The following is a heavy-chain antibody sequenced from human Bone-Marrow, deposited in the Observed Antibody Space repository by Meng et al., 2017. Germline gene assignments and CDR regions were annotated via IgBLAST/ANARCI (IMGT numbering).Heavy chain of an antibody. Sequence: GESLKISCAASGFTVSSNYMSWVRQAPGKGLEWVSVIYSGGSTNYADSVRGRFTISRDNAKNTLYLQMNSLGADDTAVYYCARDLGWVLFDYWGQGALVTVSS. D-gene: IGHD3-3*01. V-gene: IGHV3-53*01. J-gene: IGHJ4*02. CDR3: ARDLGWVLFDY. CDR1: GFTVSSNY. CDR2: IYSGGST.